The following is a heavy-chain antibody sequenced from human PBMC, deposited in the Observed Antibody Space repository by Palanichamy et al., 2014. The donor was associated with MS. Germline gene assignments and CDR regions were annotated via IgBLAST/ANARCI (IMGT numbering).Heavy chain of an antibody. CDR2: ISHSLNL. CDR1: GFSISSGDF. J-gene: IGHJ5*02. CDR3: ARRPLSWFDP. V-gene: IGHV4-38-2*01. Sequence: QVQLQESGPGLVKLSETLSLTCAVSGFSISSGDFWDWIRQPPGKGLEWIGSISHSLNLYYNPSLRGRVSISMDASQNHFFLNLMSATAADSAVYYCARRPLSWFDPWGQGILVTVSS.